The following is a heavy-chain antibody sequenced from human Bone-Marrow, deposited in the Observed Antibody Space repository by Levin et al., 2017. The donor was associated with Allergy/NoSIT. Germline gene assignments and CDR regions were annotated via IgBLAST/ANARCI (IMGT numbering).Heavy chain of an antibody. V-gene: IGHV3-33*01. CDR1: GFTFTSYG. J-gene: IGHJ6*02. D-gene: IGHD5-12*01. CDR3: ARDIGYEATFYGLDV. Sequence: GGSLRLSCAASGFTFTSYGMHWVRQAPGKGLEWVAVIWYSGSRQYYGESVKGRFTISRDSSKNTLFLQMNNLTVEDTAVYFCARDIGYEATFYGLDVWCQGTTVTVSS. CDR2: IWYSGSRQ.